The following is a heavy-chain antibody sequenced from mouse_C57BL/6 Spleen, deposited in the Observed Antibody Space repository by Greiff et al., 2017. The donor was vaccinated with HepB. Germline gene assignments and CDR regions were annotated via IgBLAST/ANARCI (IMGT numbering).Heavy chain of an antibody. D-gene: IGHD1-1*01. CDR3: ARNVIYGSSSYWYFDV. CDR1: GFSLTSYA. CDR2: IWTGGGT. J-gene: IGHJ1*03. Sequence: VQLKESGPGLVAPSQSLSITCTVSGFSLTSYAISWVRQPPGKGLEWLGVIWTGGGTNYNSALKSRLSISKDNSKSQGFLKMNSLQTDDTARYYCARNVIYGSSSYWYFDVWGTGTTVTVSS. V-gene: IGHV2-9-1*01.